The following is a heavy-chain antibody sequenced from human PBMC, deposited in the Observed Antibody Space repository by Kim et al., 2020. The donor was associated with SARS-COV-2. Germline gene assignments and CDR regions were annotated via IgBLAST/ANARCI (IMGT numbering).Heavy chain of an antibody. CDR1: GFTFSSYG. CDR3: AKAGIVGATNPFDY. J-gene: IGHJ4*02. Sequence: GGSLRLSCAASGFTFSSYGMHWVRQAPGKGLEWVAVISYDGSNKYYADSVKGRFTISRDNSKNTLYLQMNSLRAEDTAVYYCAKAGIVGATNPFDYWGQG. CDR2: ISYDGSNK. V-gene: IGHV3-30*18. D-gene: IGHD1-26*01.